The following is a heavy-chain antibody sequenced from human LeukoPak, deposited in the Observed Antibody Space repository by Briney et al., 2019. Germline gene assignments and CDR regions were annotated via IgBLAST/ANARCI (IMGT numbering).Heavy chain of an antibody. D-gene: IGHD1-26*01. J-gene: IGHJ5*02. CDR1: GFTFSDSY. Sequence: GGSLRLSCAASGFTFSDSYMTWIRQSPGKGLEWVSYISNSGSSIYYADSVKGRFTTSRDNAKSSLYLQMNSLRAEDTSVYYCANYRYSGSYYWFDPWGQGTLVTVSS. CDR3: ANYRYSGSYYWFDP. V-gene: IGHV3-11*04. CDR2: ISNSGSSI.